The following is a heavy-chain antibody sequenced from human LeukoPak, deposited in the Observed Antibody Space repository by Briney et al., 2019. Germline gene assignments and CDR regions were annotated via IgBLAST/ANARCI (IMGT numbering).Heavy chain of an antibody. CDR3: AKYRSYYGSGIDY. J-gene: IGHJ4*02. CDR1: GFTVSSNY. V-gene: IGHV3-66*01. Sequence: GGSLRLSCAASGFTVSSNYMSWVRQAPGKGLEWVSVIYSGGSTQYADSVKGRFTISRDNSKNTLYLQMNSLRAEDTAVYYCAKYRSYYGSGIDYWGQGTLVTVSS. CDR2: IYSGGST. D-gene: IGHD3-10*01.